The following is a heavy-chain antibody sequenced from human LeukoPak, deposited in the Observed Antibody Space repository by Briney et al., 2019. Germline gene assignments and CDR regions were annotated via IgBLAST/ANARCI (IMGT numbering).Heavy chain of an antibody. CDR1: GFTFSDYY. J-gene: IGHJ5*02. D-gene: IGHD3-9*01. Sequence: PGGSLRLSCAASGFTFSDYYMSWIRQAPGKGLEWVSYISSSGSTIYYADSVKGRFTISRDNAKNSLFLQMNSLRAEDTAVYYCARASSGVLRYFDWSLFDPWGQGTLVTVSS. V-gene: IGHV3-11*01. CDR2: ISSSGSTI. CDR3: ARASSGVLRYFDWSLFDP.